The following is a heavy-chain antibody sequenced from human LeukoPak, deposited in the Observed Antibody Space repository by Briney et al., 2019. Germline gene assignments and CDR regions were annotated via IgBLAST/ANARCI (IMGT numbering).Heavy chain of an antibody. Sequence: GGSLRLSCAASAFTFSNYAMHWVRQAPGKGLEWVAVISYGGTKKYYADSVKGRFTISRDNSKNTLYLLMNSLRADDTAVYYCARDPTYYLRYGYFDSWGQGTLVTVSS. V-gene: IGHV3-30-3*01. J-gene: IGHJ4*02. D-gene: IGHD1-26*01. CDR3: ARDPTYYLRYGYFDS. CDR2: ISYGGTKK. CDR1: AFTFSNYA.